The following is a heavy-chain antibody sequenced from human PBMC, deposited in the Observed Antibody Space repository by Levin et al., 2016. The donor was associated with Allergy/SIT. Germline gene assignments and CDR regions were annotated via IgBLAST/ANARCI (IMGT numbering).Heavy chain of an antibody. D-gene: IGHD1-26*01. J-gene: IGHJ5*02. Sequence: VRQMPGKGLEWMGIIYPGDSDTRYSPAFQGQVTISADKSTSTAYLQWSSLKASDTAMYYCARRDSGSSTQGFDPWGQGTLVTVSS. CDR3: ARRDSGSSTQGFDP. V-gene: IGHV5-51*01. CDR2: IYPGDSDT.